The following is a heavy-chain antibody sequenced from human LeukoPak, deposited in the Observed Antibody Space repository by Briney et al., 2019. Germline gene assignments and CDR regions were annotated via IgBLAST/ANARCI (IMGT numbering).Heavy chain of an antibody. Sequence: SETLSLTCTVSGGSISSYYWSWIRQPPGKGLEWIGYIYYSGSTNYNPSLKSRVTISVDTSKNQFSLKLSSVTAADTAVYYCARDHIAAAGSTDSVVWFDPWGQGTLVTVSS. CDR3: ARDHIAAAGSTDSVVWFDP. CDR2: IYYSGST. J-gene: IGHJ5*02. V-gene: IGHV4-59*01. D-gene: IGHD6-13*01. CDR1: GGSISSYY.